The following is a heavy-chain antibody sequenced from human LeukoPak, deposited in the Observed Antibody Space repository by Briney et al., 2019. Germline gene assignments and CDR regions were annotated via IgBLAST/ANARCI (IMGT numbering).Heavy chain of an antibody. J-gene: IGHJ4*02. D-gene: IGHD5/OR15-5a*01. CDR3: ARASLGVYGDYFDY. V-gene: IGHV1-2*02. CDR2: INPNSGRT. CDR1: GYTFTAYY. Sequence: GSSVKVSCKASGYTFTAYYIHWVRQAPGQGLEWMGWINPNSGRTNYAQDFQGRVTMTRDTSISTAYMELSRLRSDDTAVYYCARASLGVYGDYFDYWGLGTLVTVSS.